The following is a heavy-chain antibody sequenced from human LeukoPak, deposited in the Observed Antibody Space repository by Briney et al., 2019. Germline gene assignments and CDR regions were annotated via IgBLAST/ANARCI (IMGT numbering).Heavy chain of an antibody. J-gene: IGHJ4*02. CDR2: INPNSGGT. CDR1: GYTFTGYY. CDR3: ARSSSMVRVFDY. D-gene: IGHD3-10*01. Sequence: ASVKVSCKASGYTFTGYYIHWVRQAPGQGLEWMGWINPNSGGTNYAQKFQGRVTMTRDTSISTAYMELSRLRSDDTAVYYCARSSSMVRVFDYWGQGTLVTVSS. V-gene: IGHV1-2*02.